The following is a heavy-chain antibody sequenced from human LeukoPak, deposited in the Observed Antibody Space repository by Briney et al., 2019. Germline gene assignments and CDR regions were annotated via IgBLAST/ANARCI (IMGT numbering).Heavy chain of an antibody. CDR3: AKDTTTHTVTTHYSDF. J-gene: IGHJ4*02. D-gene: IGHD4-17*01. CDR1: GFTFSSYA. V-gene: IGHV3-23*01. CDR2: ISGSGADT. Sequence: GGSLRLSCADSGFTFSSYAMSWVRQAPGKGLEWVSAISGSGADTYYADSVKGRFTISRDNSKNTLFLQMNSLRAEDSAVYYCAKDTTTHTVTTHYSDFWGQGSLVTVSS.